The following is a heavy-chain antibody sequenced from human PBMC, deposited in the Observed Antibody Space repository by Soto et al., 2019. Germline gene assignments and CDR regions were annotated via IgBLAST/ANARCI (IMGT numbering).Heavy chain of an antibody. D-gene: IGHD2-21*02. J-gene: IGHJ4*02. CDR3: AIVRVTDSPLDH. V-gene: IGHV3-30*03. CDR2: LAYDGSQK. CDR1: GFTFRSSG. Sequence: QVHLVESGGGVVQPGTSLTLTCTASGFTFRSSGMHWVRQAPGKGLEWLAFLAYDGSQKFYADSVKGRFSISRDNTKNTLYLHMSSLTAEDTAIYSCAIVRVTDSPLDHWGPGTLVTASS.